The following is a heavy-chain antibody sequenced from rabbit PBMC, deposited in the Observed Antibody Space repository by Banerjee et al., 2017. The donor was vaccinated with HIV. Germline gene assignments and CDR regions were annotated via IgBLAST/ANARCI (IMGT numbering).Heavy chain of an antibody. CDR2: IYAGSSGAT. Sequence: QSLEESGGDLVKPGASLTLTCTASGFSFSSSYYMCWVRQAPGKGLEWIACIYAGSSGATDYASWVNGRFTISLDKAQNTVFLQMTSLTAADTATYFCARDAGYAGSNLWGQGTLVTVS. V-gene: IGHV1S40*01. D-gene: IGHD4-2*01. CDR3: ARDAGYAGSNL. J-gene: IGHJ4*01. CDR1: GFSFSSSYY.